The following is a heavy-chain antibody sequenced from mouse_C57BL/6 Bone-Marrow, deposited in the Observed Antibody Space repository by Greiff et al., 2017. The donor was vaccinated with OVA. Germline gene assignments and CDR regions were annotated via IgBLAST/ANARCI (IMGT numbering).Heavy chain of an antibody. CDR1: GYTFTSYG. CDR2: IYPRSGNT. V-gene: IGHV1-81*01. CDR3: ARSERGAWFAY. J-gene: IGHJ3*01. Sequence: VQLQESGAELARPGASVKLSCKASGYTFTSYGISWVKQRTGQGLEWIGEIYPRSGNTYYNEKFKGKATLTADKASSTAYMELRSLTSEDSAVYFCARSERGAWFAYWGQGTLVTVSA.